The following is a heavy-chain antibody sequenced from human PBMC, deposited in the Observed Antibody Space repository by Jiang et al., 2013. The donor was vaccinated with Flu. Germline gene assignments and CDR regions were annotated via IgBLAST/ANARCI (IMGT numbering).Heavy chain of an antibody. V-gene: IGHV3-30*18. CDR2: ISYDGSNK. CDR3: AKGGSGSYRCMDV. D-gene: IGHD1-26*01. CDR1: GFTFSSYG. Sequence: VQLVESGGGVVQPGRSLRLSCAASGFTFSSYGMHWVRQAPGKGLEWVAVISYDGSNKYYADSVKGRFTISRDNSKNTLYLQMNSLRAEDTAVYYCAKGGSGSYRCMDVWGQGTTGHRLL. J-gene: IGHJ6*02.